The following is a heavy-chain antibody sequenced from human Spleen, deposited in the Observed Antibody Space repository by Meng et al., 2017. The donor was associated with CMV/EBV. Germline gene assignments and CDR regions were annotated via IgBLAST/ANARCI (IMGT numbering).Heavy chain of an antibody. CDR3: AAQGRSGRPGY. CDR1: GFTFSSYE. CDR2: ISSSGSIK. J-gene: IGHJ4*02. V-gene: IGHV3-48*03. D-gene: IGHD3-10*01. Sequence: GESLKISCAASGFTFSSYEMNWVRQAPGKGLECVSYISSSGSIKYHADSVKGRFTISRDNAKNSVYLQMNSLRGDDTAVYYCAAQGRSGRPGYWGQGTLVTVSS.